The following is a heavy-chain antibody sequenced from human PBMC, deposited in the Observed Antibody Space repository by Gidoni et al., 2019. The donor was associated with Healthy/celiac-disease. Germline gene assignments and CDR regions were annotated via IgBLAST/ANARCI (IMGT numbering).Heavy chain of an antibody. Sequence: QGLDWMGWISAYNGNTNYAQQLQGRVTMTTDTSTSTAYVELRSLRSDDTAGYYCARDGGVISSEFDYWGQGTLVTVSS. J-gene: IGHJ4*02. V-gene: IGHV1-18*01. CDR3: ARDGGVISSEFDY. CDR2: ISAYNGNT. D-gene: IGHD3-16*02.